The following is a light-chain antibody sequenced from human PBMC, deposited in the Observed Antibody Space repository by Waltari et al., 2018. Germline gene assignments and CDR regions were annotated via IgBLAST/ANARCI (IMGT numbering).Light chain of an antibody. CDR1: TGHRPNV. CDR3: QTGGHGTWV. J-gene: IGLJ3*02. Sequence: QLVLTQSPSASAPLRAPVKHPCPLRTGHRPNVIAWLQKRPEKGPRYLMKVNSDGSHNKGDEIPDRFSGSSSGAERYLTISSLQSEDEADYYCQTGGHGTWVFGGGTKLTVL. V-gene: IGLV4-69*01. CDR2: VNSDGSH.